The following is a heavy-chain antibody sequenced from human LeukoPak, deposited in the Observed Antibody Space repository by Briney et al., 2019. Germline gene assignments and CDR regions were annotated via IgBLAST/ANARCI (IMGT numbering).Heavy chain of an antibody. D-gene: IGHD3-10*01. CDR2: IKQDGSEK. CDR3: ASSPYAGRIY. Sequence: GGSLRLSCAASGFTFSSYSMSWVRQAPGKGLEWVANIKQDGSEKYYVDSVKGRFTISRDNAKNSLYLQMNSLRAEDTAVYYCASSPYAGRIYWGQGTLVTVSS. CDR1: GFTFSSYS. J-gene: IGHJ4*02. V-gene: IGHV3-7*03.